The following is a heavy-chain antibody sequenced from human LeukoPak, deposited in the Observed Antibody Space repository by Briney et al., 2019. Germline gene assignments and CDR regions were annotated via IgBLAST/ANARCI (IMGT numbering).Heavy chain of an antibody. Sequence: SETLSLTCAVYGGSFNGYYWSWIRQPPGKGLEWIGEINHSGSTNYNPSLKSRVTISVDTSKNQFSLKLSSVTAADTAVYYCARGLEVPAAIHFDYWGQGTLVTVSS. D-gene: IGHD2-2*02. CDR1: GGSFNGYY. V-gene: IGHV4-34*01. CDR3: ARGLEVPAAIHFDY. CDR2: INHSGST. J-gene: IGHJ4*02.